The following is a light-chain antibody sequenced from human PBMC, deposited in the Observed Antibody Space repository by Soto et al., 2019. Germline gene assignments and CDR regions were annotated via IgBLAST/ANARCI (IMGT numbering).Light chain of an antibody. CDR2: NTN. CDR3: AAWDGSLNVVL. V-gene: IGLV1-44*01. CDR1: SSNIGTNT. J-gene: IGLJ2*01. Sequence: QSALTQPTSASGTPGQRVTISCSGSSSNIGTNTVNWYQQLPGSAPQLLLYNTNQRPSGVPGRFSGSKSGTSASLAISGLQSEDEADYYCAAWDGSLNVVLFGGGTKLTVL.